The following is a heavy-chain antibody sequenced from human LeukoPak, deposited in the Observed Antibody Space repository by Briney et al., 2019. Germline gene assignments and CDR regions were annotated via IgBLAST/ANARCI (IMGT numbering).Heavy chain of an antibody. D-gene: IGHD7-27*01. CDR2: IYSGGST. J-gene: IGHJ4*02. Sequence: GGSLRLSCAASGFIVSSNYMTWVRQAPGKGLEWVSVIYSGGSTYYADSVKGRFTVSRDDSKNTLYLQMNSLRAEDTAVYYCAKDGGLWVSAHWGDSWGRGTLVTVSS. V-gene: IGHV3-53*01. CDR3: AKDGGLWVSAHWGDS. CDR1: GFIVSSNY.